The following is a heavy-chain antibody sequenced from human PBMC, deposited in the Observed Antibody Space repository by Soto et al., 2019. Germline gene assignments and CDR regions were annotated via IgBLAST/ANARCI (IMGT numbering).Heavy chain of an antibody. Sequence: QVRLQHWGAGLLKPSETPSLTCAVHGGSFSGYYWSWIRQSPGKGLEWIGEINHSGSIHYNPSLKSRVTISADTPNNQFSLKLSSVTAADTAVYYCARGSQWLDYWGQGALVSVSS. V-gene: IGHV4-34*01. J-gene: IGHJ4*02. CDR2: INHSGSI. CDR1: GGSFSGYY. D-gene: IGHD6-19*01. CDR3: ARGSQWLDY.